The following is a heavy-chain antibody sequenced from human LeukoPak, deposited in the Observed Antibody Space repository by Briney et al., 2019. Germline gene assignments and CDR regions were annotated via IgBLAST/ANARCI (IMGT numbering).Heavy chain of an antibody. D-gene: IGHD1-26*01. CDR3: VWGLGLSPIEDY. CDR1: GYTFTSYS. Sequence: ASVTVSCKASGYTFTSYSLNWVRQAPGQGLEWMGWISAYNGNTNYAQKLQGRVTMTTDTSTSTAYMELRSLRSDDTAVYYCVWGLGLSPIEDYWGQGTLVTVSS. J-gene: IGHJ4*02. V-gene: IGHV1-18*01. CDR2: ISAYNGNT.